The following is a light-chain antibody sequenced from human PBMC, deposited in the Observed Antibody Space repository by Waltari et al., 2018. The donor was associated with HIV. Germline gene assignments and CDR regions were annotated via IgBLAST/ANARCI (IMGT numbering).Light chain of an antibody. J-gene: IGLJ2*01. CDR3: SSFAGTHKL. CDR1: NSDISDYNY. Sequence: QSALTQSPSASGSPGQSVNISCSGANSDISDYNYVSWYQQHSDRPPKLIIFEITKRPSGVPDRFSGSKSGNTASLSVSGLQPEDEATYFCSSFAGTHKLFGGGTKLTVL. CDR2: EIT. V-gene: IGLV2-8*01.